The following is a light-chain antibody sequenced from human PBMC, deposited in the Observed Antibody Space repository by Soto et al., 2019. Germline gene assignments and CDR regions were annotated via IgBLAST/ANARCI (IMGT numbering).Light chain of an antibody. V-gene: IGKV1-39*01. CDR1: QSISSY. CDR2: AAS. CDR3: QQYASYWT. Sequence: VPKTHSASALSATVEDRVTMTCRASQSISSYLNWYQQKPGKAPKLLIYAASSLQSGVPSRFSGSGSGTDFTLTISRLQPDDSATYYCQQYASYWTFGQGTEADI. J-gene: IGKJ1*01.